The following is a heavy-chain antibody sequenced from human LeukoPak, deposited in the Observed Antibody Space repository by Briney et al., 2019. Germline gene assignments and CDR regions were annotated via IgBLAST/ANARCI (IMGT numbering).Heavy chain of an antibody. V-gene: IGHV4-59*01. J-gene: IGHJ4*02. Sequence: PSETLSLTCTVSGGSTSSYYWSWIRQPPGKGLEWIGYIYYSGSTNYNPSLKSRVTISVDTSKNQFSLKLSSVTAADTAVYYCARDRDSSGYYDYWGQGTLVTVSS. CDR1: GGSTSSYY. CDR2: IYYSGST. CDR3: ARDRDSSGYYDY. D-gene: IGHD3-22*01.